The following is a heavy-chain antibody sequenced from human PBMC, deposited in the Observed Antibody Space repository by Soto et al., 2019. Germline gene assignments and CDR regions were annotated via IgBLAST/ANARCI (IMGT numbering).Heavy chain of an antibody. CDR2: IYASGST. Sequence: SKALSLTCAVSGGSISGYYWSWVRQPAGKGLEWIGRIYASGSTNYNPSLKSRVTMSVDTSKNQFSLKLSSVTAADTAVYYCARDRAPGGIGAYFDYWGQGTLVTVSS. D-gene: IGHD1-26*01. CDR3: ARDRAPGGIGAYFDY. V-gene: IGHV4-4*07. CDR1: GGSISGYY. J-gene: IGHJ4*02.